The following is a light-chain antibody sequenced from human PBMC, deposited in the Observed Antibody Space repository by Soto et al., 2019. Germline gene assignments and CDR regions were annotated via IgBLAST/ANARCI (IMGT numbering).Light chain of an antibody. Sequence: DIQMTQSPSSVSASVGGTVTITCRASQDINVYLNWYQQKPGEVPKLLIYSDSSLHSGVPSRFTGSGSETDLTLTIRSLQPEDFATYYCQNGYVAPYNXGQGTKVDIK. J-gene: IGKJ2*01. CDR2: SDS. V-gene: IGKV1-39*01. CDR1: QDINVY. CDR3: QNGYVAPYN.